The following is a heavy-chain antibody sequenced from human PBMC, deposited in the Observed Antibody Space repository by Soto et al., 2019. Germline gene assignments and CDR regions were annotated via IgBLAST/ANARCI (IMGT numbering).Heavy chain of an antibody. D-gene: IGHD1-26*01. V-gene: IGHV1-18*01. CDR2: ISAHNGDT. CDR1: AYTFTSEG. Sequence: ASVTVSCAASAYTFTSEGFIWVGQAPGQGLEWMGWISAHNGDTIYAQKFQDRITMTTDTSTNTAYLEPRSLKSGDTAVFYCARSSGTYPPSRYYYGLDVWGQGTTVTVS. J-gene: IGHJ6*02. CDR3: ARSSGTYPPSRYYYGLDV.